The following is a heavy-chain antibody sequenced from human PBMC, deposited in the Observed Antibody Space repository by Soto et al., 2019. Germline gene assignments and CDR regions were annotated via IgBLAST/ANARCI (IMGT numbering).Heavy chain of an antibody. D-gene: IGHD5-12*01. V-gene: IGHV3-73*01. J-gene: IGHJ4*02. Sequence: GGSLRLSCAASGFTFRGSAMHWVRQASGRGLEWVGRIRSKANSYATAYAASVKGRFTISRDDSKNTAYLQMNSLKTEDTAVYYCTTRRGYDSSSYFDYWGQGTLVTVSS. CDR1: GFTFRGSA. CDR2: IRSKANSYAT. CDR3: TTRRGYDSSSYFDY.